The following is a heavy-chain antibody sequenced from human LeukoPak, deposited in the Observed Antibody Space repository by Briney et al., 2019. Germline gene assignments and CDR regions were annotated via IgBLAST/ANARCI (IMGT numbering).Heavy chain of an antibody. Sequence: SETLSLTCTVSGYSISSGYYWGWIRQPPEKGLEWIGSSYHSGSTYYNPSLKSRVTISVDTSKNQFSLKLSSVTAADTAVYYCASGYAGYDAFDIWGQGTMVTVSS. CDR1: GYSISSGYY. D-gene: IGHD5-12*01. J-gene: IGHJ3*02. CDR2: SYHSGST. V-gene: IGHV4-38-2*02. CDR3: ASGYAGYDAFDI.